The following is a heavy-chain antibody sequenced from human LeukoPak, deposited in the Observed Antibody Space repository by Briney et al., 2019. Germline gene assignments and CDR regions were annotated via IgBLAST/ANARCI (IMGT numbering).Heavy chain of an antibody. J-gene: IGHJ4*02. D-gene: IGHD4-23*01. CDR3: ARDWNYVGTIDY. CDR2: ISGMRSTI. CDR1: GFIFSSYS. V-gene: IGHV3-48*01. Sequence: GGSLRLSCAAPGFIFSSYSMNWVRQAPGKGLEWVSYISGMRSTIYYADSVKGRFTISRDNARNSLYLQMNSLRAEDTAVYYCARDWNYVGTIDYWGQGTLVTVSS.